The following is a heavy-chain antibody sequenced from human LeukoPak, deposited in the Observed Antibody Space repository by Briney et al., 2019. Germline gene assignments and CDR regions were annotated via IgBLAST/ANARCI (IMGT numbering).Heavy chain of an antibody. V-gene: IGHV4-4*07. D-gene: IGHD1-26*01. CDR2: IYSSGRT. CDR3: ARDREAYGLNWFDP. CDR1: GGSITTYY. Sequence: SETLSLTCSGSGGSITTYYWSWIRQPAGKGLEWIGRIYSSGRTNYNPSLKNRVTMSVDTSKNQFSLKLSSVTAADTAVYYCARDREAYGLNWFDPWGQGTLVTVSS. J-gene: IGHJ5*02.